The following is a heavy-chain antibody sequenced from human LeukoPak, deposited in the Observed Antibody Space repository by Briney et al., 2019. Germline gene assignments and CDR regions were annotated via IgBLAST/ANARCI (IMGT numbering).Heavy chain of an antibody. D-gene: IGHD6-13*01. J-gene: IGHJ5*02. V-gene: IGHV1-46*01. CDR3: ARDLFPSGQQLVPGWFDP. CDR2: INPSGGST. Sequence: ASVKVSCKASGYTFTSYYMHWVRQAPGQGPEWMGIINPSGGSTSYAQKFQGRVTMTRDTSISTAYMELSRLRSDDTAVYYCARDLFPSGQQLVPGWFDPWGQGTLVTVSS. CDR1: GYTFTSYY.